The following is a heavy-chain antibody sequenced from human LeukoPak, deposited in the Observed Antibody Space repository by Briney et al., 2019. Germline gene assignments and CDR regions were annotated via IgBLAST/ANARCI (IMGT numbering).Heavy chain of an antibody. V-gene: IGHV3-21*01. CDR3: ARDPFSAGREAYSFLGIYNMDV. Sequence: GGSLRLSCAASGFTFGSYTLNWVRQAPGKGLEWLSSISSGSSYIYYADSVKGRFTISRDNANNSLYLQLHCLRAEDTAVYYCARDPFSAGREAYSFLGIYNMDVWGQGTTVTVSS. J-gene: IGHJ6*02. D-gene: IGHD3-3*02. CDR2: ISSGSSYI. CDR1: GFTFGSYT.